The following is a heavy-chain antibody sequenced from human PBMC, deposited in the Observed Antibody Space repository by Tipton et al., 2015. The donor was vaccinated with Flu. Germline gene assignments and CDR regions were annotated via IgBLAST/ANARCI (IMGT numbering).Heavy chain of an antibody. CDR2: IYTNANT. J-gene: IGHJ4*02. CDR1: GDSISRGSYY. CDR3: ARVAHNWNYSIDY. Sequence: TLSLTCTVSGDSISRGSYYYNWIRQPAGEGLEWIGRIYTNANTNYKASLKSRVTISIDRSRNQFSLRLSSVTAADTAVYYCARVAHNWNYSIDYWGQGTLVTVSS. V-gene: IGHV4-61*02. D-gene: IGHD1-7*01.